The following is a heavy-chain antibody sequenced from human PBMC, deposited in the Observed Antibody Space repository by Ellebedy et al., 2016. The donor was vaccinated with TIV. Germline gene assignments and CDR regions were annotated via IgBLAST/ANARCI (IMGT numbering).Heavy chain of an antibody. V-gene: IGHV3-23*01. Sequence: GGSLRLXXAASGFTFSNYAMSWVRQAPGKGLEWVSAFSGSSHNTYYAESVKGRFTISRDNSQNTLYLQMNSLRAEDTAIYYCARDPPTYEYDSSGIFDYWGQGTLVTVSS. D-gene: IGHD3-22*01. J-gene: IGHJ4*02. CDR3: ARDPPTYEYDSSGIFDY. CDR1: GFTFSNYA. CDR2: FSGSSHNT.